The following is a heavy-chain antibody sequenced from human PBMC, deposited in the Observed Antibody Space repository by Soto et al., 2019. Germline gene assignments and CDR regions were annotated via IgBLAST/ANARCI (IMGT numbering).Heavy chain of an antibody. CDR3: ARSGDNFNVLDY. CDR2: SSNSGTFA. V-gene: IGHV3-11*06. J-gene: IGHJ4*02. Sequence: GSLRLSCAASGFTFIDYYIIFFRHAPCRCLEWISYSSNSGTFARYATSVKGRFSISRDNANNSLYLEMNSLRVEDTAVYYCARSGDNFNVLDYWGQGTPVTVSS. CDR1: GFTFIDYY. D-gene: IGHD1-1*01.